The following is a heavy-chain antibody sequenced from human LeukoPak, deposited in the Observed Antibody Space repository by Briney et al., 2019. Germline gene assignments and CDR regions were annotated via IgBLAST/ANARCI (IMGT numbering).Heavy chain of an antibody. V-gene: IGHV1-2*02. CDR2: INPNSGGT. D-gene: IGHD1-26*01. CDR1: GYTFTGYY. CDR3: AREYYSGGQRSDTRYYFDY. Sequence: GASVKVSCKASGYTFTGYYMHWVRQAPGQGLEWMGWINPNSGGTNYAQKFQGRVTMTRDTSISTAYMELSRLRSDDTAVYYCAREYYSGGQRSDTRYYFDYWGQGTLVTVSS. J-gene: IGHJ4*02.